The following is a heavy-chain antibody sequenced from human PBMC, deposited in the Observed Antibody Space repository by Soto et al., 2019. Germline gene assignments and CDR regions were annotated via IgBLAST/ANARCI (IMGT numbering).Heavy chain of an antibody. D-gene: IGHD2-2*03. J-gene: IGHJ4*02. CDR3: VDPYFFDY. CDR2: VSWDSAKR. CDR1: GFTFDDYA. V-gene: IGHV3-9*01. Sequence: LRLSCAASGFTFDDYAMHRVRQAPGKGLEWVSGVSWDSAKRAYADSVKGRFTISRDNAKNTLYLQMNSLRAEDTALYYCVDPYFFDYWGQGTLVTVSS.